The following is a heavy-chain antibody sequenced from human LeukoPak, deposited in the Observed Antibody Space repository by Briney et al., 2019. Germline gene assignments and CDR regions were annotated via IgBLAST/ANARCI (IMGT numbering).Heavy chain of an antibody. D-gene: IGHD4-11*01. CDR2: ISGSGGRT. J-gene: IGHJ4*02. V-gene: IGHV3-23*01. CDR3: AKDSNYYPVGVYY. CDR1: GFTFTSYA. Sequence: PGGSLRLSCAASGFTFTSYAMSWVRQAPGKGLEWVSAISGSGGRTYYADSVKGRFTISRDNSKRTLYLQVNSLRAEDTAIYYCAKDSNYYPVGVYYWGQGTLVTVSS.